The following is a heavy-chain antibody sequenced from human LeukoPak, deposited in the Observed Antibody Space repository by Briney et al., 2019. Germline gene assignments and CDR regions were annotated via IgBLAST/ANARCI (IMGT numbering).Heavy chain of an antibody. CDR2: ISRSGST. Sequence: SETLTLTCAVYGGSFSGYYWSWIRKPPGQGLEWIGEISRSGSTNYNPSLKSRVTISVDTSKNQYSLKLSSVAAADTAVYYCARGRATYEFWSGQKVDYWVQGTLVSVSS. CDR1: GGSFSGYY. V-gene: IGHV4-34*01. J-gene: IGHJ4*02. D-gene: IGHD3-3*01. CDR3: ARGRATYEFWSGQKVDY.